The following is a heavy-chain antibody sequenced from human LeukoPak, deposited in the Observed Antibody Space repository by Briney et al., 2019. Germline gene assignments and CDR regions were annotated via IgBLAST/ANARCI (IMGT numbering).Heavy chain of an antibody. CDR2: ISYSGNT. CDR1: GGSISSSSYY. Sequence: SETLSLTCTVSGGSISSSSYYWGWIRRPPGQGLEWIGRISYSGNTYYSPSLKSRVTMSVDTSKNHFSLRLTSVTAADTAVYYCARLTHSYYSDTSGYYPYYYMDVWGKGTTVTVTS. CDR3: ARLTHSYYSDTSGYYPYYYMDV. D-gene: IGHD3-22*01. J-gene: IGHJ6*03. V-gene: IGHV4-39*02.